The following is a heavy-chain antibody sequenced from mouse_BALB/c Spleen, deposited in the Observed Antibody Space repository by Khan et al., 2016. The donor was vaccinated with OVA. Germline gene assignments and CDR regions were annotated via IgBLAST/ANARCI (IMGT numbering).Heavy chain of an antibody. CDR2: ISTYYGDA. V-gene: IGHV1S137*01. CDR1: GYTFTDFA. Sequence: QVRLQQSGAELARPGVAVKISCKGSGYTFTDFAMHWVKRGHTKSLEWIGVISTYYGDADYNQKFKGKASMTVAKSSSPAYMELARLTSEDSAIYYCVRGGRLAYWGQGTLVTVSA. CDR3: VRGGRLAY. J-gene: IGHJ3*01. D-gene: IGHD1-1*02.